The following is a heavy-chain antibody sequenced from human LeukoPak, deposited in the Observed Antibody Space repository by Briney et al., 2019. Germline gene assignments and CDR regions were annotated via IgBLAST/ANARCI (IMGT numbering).Heavy chain of an antibody. CDR3: AKEARGSGSYYPEPFDY. CDR1: GFTFSSYA. Sequence: GGSLRLSCAASGFTFSSYAMSWVRQAPGKGLEWVSAISGSGGSTYYADSVKGRFTISRDNSKNTLYLQMNSLRAEDTAVYYCAKEARGSGSYYPEPFDYWGQGTLVTVSS. CDR2: ISGSGGST. V-gene: IGHV3-23*01. D-gene: IGHD3-10*01. J-gene: IGHJ4*02.